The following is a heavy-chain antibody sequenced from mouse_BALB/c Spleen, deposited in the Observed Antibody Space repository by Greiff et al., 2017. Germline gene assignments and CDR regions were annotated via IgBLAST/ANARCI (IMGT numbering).Heavy chain of an antibody. CDR2: INPSTGYT. V-gene: IGHV1-7*01. D-gene: IGHD2-14*01. CDR1: GYTFTSYW. CDR3: ARGEDRYALDY. J-gene: IGHJ2*01. Sequence: VKLMESGAELAKPGASVKMSCKASGYTFTSYWMHWVKQRPGQGLEWIGYINPSTGYTEYNQKFKDKATLTADKSSSTAYMQLSSLTSEDSAVYYCARGEDRYALDYWGQGTTLTVSS.